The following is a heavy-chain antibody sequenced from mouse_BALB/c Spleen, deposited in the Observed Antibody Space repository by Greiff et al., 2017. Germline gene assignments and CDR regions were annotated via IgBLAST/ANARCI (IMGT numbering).Heavy chain of an antibody. CDR3: ARDGDGYFLYYAMDY. CDR1: GFTFTDYY. V-gene: IGHV7-3*02. Sequence: DVQLVESGGGLVQPGGSLRLSCATSGFTFTDYYMSWVRQPPGKALEWLGFIRNKANGYTTEYSASVKGRFTISRDNSQSILYLQMNTLRAEDSATYYCARDGDGYFLYYAMDYWGQGTSVTVSS. J-gene: IGHJ4*01. D-gene: IGHD2-3*01. CDR2: IRNKANGYTT.